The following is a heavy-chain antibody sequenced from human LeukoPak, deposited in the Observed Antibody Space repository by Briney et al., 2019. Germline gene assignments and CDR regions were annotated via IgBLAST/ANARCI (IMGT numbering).Heavy chain of an antibody. CDR2: IKSKTDGGTP. V-gene: IGHV3-15*01. CDR3: TGVSRSSWYDY. CDR1: GFTFSNAW. J-gene: IGHJ4*02. Sequence: PGGSLRLSCAASGFTFSNAWMSWVRQAPGKGLEWVGRIKSKTDGGTPDYAAPVKGRFTISRDDSKNTLYLQMNSLKTEDTAVYYCTGVSRSSWYDYWGQGTLVTVCS. D-gene: IGHD6-13*01.